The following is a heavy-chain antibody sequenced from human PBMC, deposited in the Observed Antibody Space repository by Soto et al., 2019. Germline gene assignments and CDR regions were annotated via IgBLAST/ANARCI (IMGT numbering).Heavy chain of an antibody. CDR1: GYTFTVYY. J-gene: IGHJ6*02. D-gene: IGHD3-3*01. CDR3: ARGRVLRFLEWSYYYYYYGMDV. Sequence: ASVKVSCKASGYTFTVYYMHCVVQAPLQWLEWMGWINPNSGGTNYAQKFQGWVTMTRDTSISTAYMELSRLRSDDTAVYYCARGRVLRFLEWSYYYYYYGMDVWGQGTTVTVSS. CDR2: INPNSGGT. V-gene: IGHV1-2*04.